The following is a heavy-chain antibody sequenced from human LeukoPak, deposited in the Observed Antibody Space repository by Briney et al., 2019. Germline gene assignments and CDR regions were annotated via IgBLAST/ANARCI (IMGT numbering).Heavy chain of an antibody. CDR3: ARERSSSSWCFDY. CDR1: GFTFSSYA. Sequence: PGRSLRLSCAASGFTFSSYAMHWVRQAPGKGLEWVAVISYDGSNKYYADSAKGRFTISRDNSKNTLYLQMNSLRAEDTAVYYCARERSSSSWCFDYWGQGTLVTVSS. D-gene: IGHD6-13*01. J-gene: IGHJ4*02. CDR2: ISYDGSNK. V-gene: IGHV3-30*04.